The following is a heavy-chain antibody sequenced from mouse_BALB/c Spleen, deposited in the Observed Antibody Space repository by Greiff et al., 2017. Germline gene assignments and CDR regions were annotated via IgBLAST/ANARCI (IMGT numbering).Heavy chain of an antibody. CDR2: ISSGGSYT. J-gene: IGHJ4*01. V-gene: IGHV5-6-4*01. Sequence: EVKLMESGGGLVQPGGSLKLSCAASGFTFSSYTMSWVRQTPEKRLEWVATISSGGSYTYYPDSVKGRFTISRDNAKNTLYLQMSSLKSEDTAMYYCTRAPYGNYEGYYAMDYWGQGTSVTVSS. CDR1: GFTFSSYT. CDR3: TRAPYGNYEGYYAMDY. D-gene: IGHD2-1*01.